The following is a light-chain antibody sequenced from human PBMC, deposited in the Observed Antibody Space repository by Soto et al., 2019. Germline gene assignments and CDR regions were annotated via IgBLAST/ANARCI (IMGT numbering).Light chain of an antibody. CDR2: DVT. J-gene: IGLJ1*01. CDR3: CAHVGSSTYV. Sequence: QSALTQPRSVSGSPGQSVTISCSGTSTDVDDYVSWYQQHPGKAPKVIIYDVTERPSGVPDRFSGSKSGNAASLTVSGLQAEDEADYYCCAHVGSSTYVFGSGTKVTVL. V-gene: IGLV2-11*01. CDR1: STDVDDY.